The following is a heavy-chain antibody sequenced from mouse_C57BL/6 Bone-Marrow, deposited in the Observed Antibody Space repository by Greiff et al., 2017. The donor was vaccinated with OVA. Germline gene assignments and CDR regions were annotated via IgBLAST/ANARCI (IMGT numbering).Heavy chain of an antibody. V-gene: IGHV1-4*01. Sequence: QVQLQQSGAELARPGASVKMSCKASGYTFTSYTMHWVKQRHGQGLEWIGYINPSSGYTKYNQKFKDKATLTADKSSSTAYMQMSSLTSEDPSVYYCARRDYDYDGYYFYYWGQGTTLTVSS. J-gene: IGHJ2*01. CDR3: ARRDYDYDGYYFYY. CDR2: INPSSGYT. D-gene: IGHD2-4*01. CDR1: GYTFTSYT.